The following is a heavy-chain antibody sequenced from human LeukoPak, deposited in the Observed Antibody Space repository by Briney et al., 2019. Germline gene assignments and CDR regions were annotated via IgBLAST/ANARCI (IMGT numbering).Heavy chain of an antibody. V-gene: IGHV3-23*01. CDR2: ISGSGEST. J-gene: IGHJ4*02. D-gene: IGHD7-27*01. CDR3: AREHWDFGY. Sequence: GGSLRLSCAASGFTFSNYAITWIRQAPGKGLEWVSEISGSGESTYYGDSVKGRFTISRDNSKNTLYLRMNSLRAGDTAVYYCAREHWDFGYWGQGTLVTVSS. CDR1: GFTFSNYA.